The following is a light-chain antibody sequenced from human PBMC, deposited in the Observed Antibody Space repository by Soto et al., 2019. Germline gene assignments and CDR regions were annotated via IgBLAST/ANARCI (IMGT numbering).Light chain of an antibody. CDR3: LQVYSFPRT. J-gene: IGKJ1*01. V-gene: IGKV1-12*01. Sequence: DVQMTQSPSTLSVAVVDRFTITFLASQDIGGRLAWFQQKPGKAPQYLIQAASILQSGVPSRFSGSGSGTEFILTINNLQPEDFASYFCLQVYSFPRTFGLGTKVDI. CDR1: QDIGGR. CDR2: AAS.